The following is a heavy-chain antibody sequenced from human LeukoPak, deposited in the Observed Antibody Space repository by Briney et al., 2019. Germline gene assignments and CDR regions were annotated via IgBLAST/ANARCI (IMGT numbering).Heavy chain of an antibody. V-gene: IGHV4-59*01. CDR2: IYYSGST. CDR1: GGSISSYY. CDR3: ARARIAVAGILYYYYGMDV. J-gene: IGHJ6*02. Sequence: PSETLSLTCTVSGGSISSYYWSWIRQPPGKGLEWIGYIYYSGSTNYNPSLKRRVTISVDTSKNQFSLKLSSVTAADTAVYYCARARIAVAGILYYYYGMDVWGQGTTVTVSS. D-gene: IGHD6-19*01.